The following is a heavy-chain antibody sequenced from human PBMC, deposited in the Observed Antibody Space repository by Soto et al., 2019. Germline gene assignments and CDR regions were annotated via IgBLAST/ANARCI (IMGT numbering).Heavy chain of an antibody. D-gene: IGHD3-10*01. CDR3: ARDKGRSLDY. J-gene: IGHJ4*02. CDR1: GYTFSSYD. CDR2: IGNAGDT. V-gene: IGHV3-13*01. Sequence: GGSLRLSCAASGYTFSSYDMHWVRQATGKGLEWVSGIGNAGDTFYADSVKGRFTISRENAKNSLYLQMNSLRAGDTAVYYCARDKGRSLDYWGQGTLVTVSS.